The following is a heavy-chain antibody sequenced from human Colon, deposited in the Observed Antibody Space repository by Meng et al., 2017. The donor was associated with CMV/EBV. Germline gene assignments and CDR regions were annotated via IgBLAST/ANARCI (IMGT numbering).Heavy chain of an antibody. D-gene: IGHD3-10*01. Sequence: SQTLSLTCAISGDSVSSNSAAWHWIRQSPSRGLEWLGRTYYKSKWYNDYAVSVKRRITINPDTSKNQFSLQLNSVTPEDTAVYYCARVLLWFGGGQYYGMDVWGQGTTVTVSS. CDR1: GDSVSSNSAA. J-gene: IGHJ6*02. CDR2: TYYKSKWYN. CDR3: ARVLLWFGGGQYYGMDV. V-gene: IGHV6-1*01.